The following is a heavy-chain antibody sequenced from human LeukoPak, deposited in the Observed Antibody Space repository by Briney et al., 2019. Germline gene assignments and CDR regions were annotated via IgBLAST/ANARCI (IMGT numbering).Heavy chain of an antibody. CDR2: IKQDGSEK. V-gene: IGHV3-7*01. J-gene: IGHJ4*02. CDR3: ASQRYSSGWYQGEFDY. D-gene: IGHD6-19*01. Sequence: QPGGSLRLSCVASGFTFSRYWMSWVRQAPGKGLERVANIKQDGSEKHYEDSVKGRFTISRDNAKNSLYLQMNSLRAEDTAVYYCASQRYSSGWYQGEFDYWGQGTLVTVSS. CDR1: GFTFSRYW.